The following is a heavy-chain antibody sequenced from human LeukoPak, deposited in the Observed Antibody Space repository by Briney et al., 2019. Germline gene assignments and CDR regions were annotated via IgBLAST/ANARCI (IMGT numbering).Heavy chain of an antibody. V-gene: IGHV4-30-4*01. CDR3: ASYYDSSGYTDNFDY. CDR1: GSSISSGDYY. D-gene: IGHD3-22*01. CDR2: IYYSGST. J-gene: IGHJ4*02. Sequence: SETLSLTCTVSGSSISSGDYYWSWIRQPPGKGLEWIGYIYYSGSTYYNPSLKSRVTISVDTSKNQFSLKMSSVTAADTAVYYCASYYDSSGYTDNFDYWGQGTLVTVSS.